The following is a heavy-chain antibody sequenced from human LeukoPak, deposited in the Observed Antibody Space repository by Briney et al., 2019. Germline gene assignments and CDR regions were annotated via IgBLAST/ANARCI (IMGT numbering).Heavy chain of an antibody. V-gene: IGHV1-69*13. CDR3: ARPQQQLNQHNWFDP. J-gene: IGHJ5*02. CDR1: GYTFTGYY. Sequence: SVKVSCKASGYTFTGYYMHWVRQAPGQGLEWMGGIIPIFGTANYAQKFQGRVTITADESTSTAYMELSSLRSEDTAVYYCARPQQQLNQHNWFDPWGQGTLVTVSS. CDR2: IIPIFGTA. D-gene: IGHD6-13*01.